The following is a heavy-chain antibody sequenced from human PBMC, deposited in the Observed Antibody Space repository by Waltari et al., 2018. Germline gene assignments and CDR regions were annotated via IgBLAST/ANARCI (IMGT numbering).Heavy chain of an antibody. J-gene: IGHJ4*02. CDR2: IKGDGSEK. D-gene: IGHD3-16*01. CDR3: ARDAWGKGPDLDC. CDR1: GFTFDTYW. V-gene: IGHV3-7*01. Sequence: EVQLVESGGGLVQPGGSLRLFCEASGFTFDTYWMYWVRQAPGKGLEWGASIKGDGSEKNYVDSVKGRFTASADNAKTSLFLQMNSLRVEDTAVYYCARDAWGKGPDLDCWGQGTLVTVSS.